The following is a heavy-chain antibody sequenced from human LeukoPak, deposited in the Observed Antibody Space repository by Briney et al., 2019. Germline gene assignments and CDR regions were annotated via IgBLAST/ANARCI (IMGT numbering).Heavy chain of an antibody. Sequence: GGSLRFSCAASGFTFSSYEMNWVRQAPGKVLQWVSYISSSGSTIYYADSVKGRFTISRDNAENSLYLQMNSLRAEDTAVYYCARGQGYCSSTSCYYYYGMDVWGKGTTVTVSS. CDR1: GFTFSSYE. V-gene: IGHV3-48*03. J-gene: IGHJ6*04. CDR2: ISSSGSTI. D-gene: IGHD2-2*01. CDR3: ARGQGYCSSTSCYYYYGMDV.